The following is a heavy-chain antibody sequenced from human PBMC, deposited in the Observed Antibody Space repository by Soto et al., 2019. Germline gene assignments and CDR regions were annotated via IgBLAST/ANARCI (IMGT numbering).Heavy chain of an antibody. V-gene: IGHV4-38-2*01. CDR2: IYHAGSV. J-gene: IGHJ6*02. Sequence: PSETLSLTCAVSGYSIVSGYYLALIRHSPGKGLEWIGSIYHAGSVYYNPSLNGRVALSMDTSKNHFSLKLTSVTAADTAVYYCARTFDYYGMDVWGQGTTVTVSS. CDR3: ARTFDYYGMDV. CDR1: GYSIVSGYY.